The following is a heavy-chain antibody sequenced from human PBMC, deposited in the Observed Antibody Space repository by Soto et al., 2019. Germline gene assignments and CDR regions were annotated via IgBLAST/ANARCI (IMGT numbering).Heavy chain of an antibody. J-gene: IGHJ4*02. D-gene: IGHD3-3*01. V-gene: IGHV3-30*18. CDR3: VKDGSLEVPDVPLEEYYFDH. CDR1: GFTFSGYG. Sequence: GGSLRLSCAASGFTFSGYGMHWVRQAPGKWLEWVAVISYHGRNKYYVDSVKGRFTISRDDSKSTLYLQMDSVRAEDTAVYYCVKDGSLEVPDVPLEEYYFDHWGQGXLVTVYS. CDR2: ISYHGRNK.